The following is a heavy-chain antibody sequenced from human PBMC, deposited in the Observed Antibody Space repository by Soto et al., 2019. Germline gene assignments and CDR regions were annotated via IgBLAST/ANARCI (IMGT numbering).Heavy chain of an antibody. D-gene: IGHD3-9*01. Sequence: VAVISYDGSNKYYADSVKGRFTISRDNSKNTLYLQMNSLRAEDTAVYYCARDPHYDILTGYYRGYYYYGMDVWGQGTTVTVSS. CDR2: ISYDGSNK. J-gene: IGHJ6*02. CDR3: ARDPHYDILTGYYRGYYYYGMDV. V-gene: IGHV3-30-3*01.